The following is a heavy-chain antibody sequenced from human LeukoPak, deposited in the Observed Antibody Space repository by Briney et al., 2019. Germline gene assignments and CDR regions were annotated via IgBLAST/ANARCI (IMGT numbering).Heavy chain of an antibody. J-gene: IGHJ4*02. D-gene: IGHD2-2*01. CDR1: GLTFDDYA. CDR2: ISGDGGST. Sequence: PGGSLRLSCAASGLTFDDYAMHWVRQAPGKSLEWFSLISGDGGSTYYADSVKGRFTISRDNSKNSLYLQMNSLRTEDTALYYCAKEALKYQLLPPRVDYWGQGTLVTVSS. V-gene: IGHV3-43*02. CDR3: AKEALKYQLLPPRVDY.